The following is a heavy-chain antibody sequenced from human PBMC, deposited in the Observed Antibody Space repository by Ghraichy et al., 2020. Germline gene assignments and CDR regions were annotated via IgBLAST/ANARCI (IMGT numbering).Heavy chain of an antibody. V-gene: IGHV3-23*01. CDR2: ISGSGDST. CDR1: GFTFSKTA. Sequence: GESLNISCAASGFTFSKTAMNWVRQAPGKGLEWVSTISGSGDSTYYADSVKGRFTISRDNSKNTLYLLMNSLRAEDTAVYYCTKPYTSGWYWFDYWGQGTLVTVSS. CDR3: TKPYTSGWYWFDY. D-gene: IGHD6-19*01. J-gene: IGHJ4*02.